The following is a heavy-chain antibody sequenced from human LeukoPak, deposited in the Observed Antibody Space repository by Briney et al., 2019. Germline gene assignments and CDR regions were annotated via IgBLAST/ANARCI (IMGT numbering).Heavy chain of an antibody. V-gene: IGHV5-51*01. Sequence: GESLKISCLGSGYNFSNYWIGWVRQMPGKGPEWMGIIYPGDSDTRYSPSFQGQVTISADKSISTAYLQWSSLKAPDTAMYYCARSVMARGVYWFDPWGQGTLVIVSS. CDR1: GYNFSNYW. CDR2: IYPGDSDT. CDR3: ARSVMARGVYWFDP. D-gene: IGHD3-10*01. J-gene: IGHJ5*02.